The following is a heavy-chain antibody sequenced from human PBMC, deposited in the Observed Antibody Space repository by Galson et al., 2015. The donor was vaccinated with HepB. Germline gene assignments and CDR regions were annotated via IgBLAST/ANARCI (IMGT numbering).Heavy chain of an antibody. D-gene: IGHD4-11*01. V-gene: IGHV3-30*03. Sequence: LRLSCAASGFSFNSYCLHWVRQAPGKGLEWVAVMSYDGNIKEYADSVKGRFTISRDNSKNTVSLQMNSLRVEDTGVYYCAMADDYSTFYYMDVWGKGITVIVSS. J-gene: IGHJ6*03. CDR3: AMADDYSTFYYMDV. CDR1: GFSFNSYC. CDR2: MSYDGNIK.